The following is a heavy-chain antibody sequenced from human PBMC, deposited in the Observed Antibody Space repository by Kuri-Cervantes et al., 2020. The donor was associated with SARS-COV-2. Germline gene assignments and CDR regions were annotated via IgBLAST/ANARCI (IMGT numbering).Heavy chain of an antibody. V-gene: IGHV3-33*08. CDR2: IWYDGSNE. CDR1: GFTFSDCS. D-gene: IGHD3-22*01. Sequence: GESLKISCAASGFTFSDCSMHWVRQAPGKGLEWVAVIWYDGSNEYYADSAKGRFTISRDNSKNTLYLQMNSLRADDTAVYYCARDRAGYYHMDVWGKGTTVTVSS. J-gene: IGHJ6*03. CDR3: ARDRAGYYHMDV.